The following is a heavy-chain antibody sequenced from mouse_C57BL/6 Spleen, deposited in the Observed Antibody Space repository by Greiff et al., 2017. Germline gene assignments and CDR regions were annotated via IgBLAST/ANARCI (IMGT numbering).Heavy chain of an antibody. V-gene: IGHV1-74*01. CDR1: GYTFTSYW. Sequence: VKLQQPGAELVKPGASVKVSCKASGYTFTSYWMHWVKQRPGQGLEWIGRIHPSDSDTNYNQKFKGKATLTVDKSSSTAYMQLSSLTSEDAAVYYCAMGGIDYDSYFDVWGTGTTVTVSS. J-gene: IGHJ1*03. CDR2: IHPSDSDT. CDR3: AMGGIDYDSYFDV. D-gene: IGHD2-4*01.